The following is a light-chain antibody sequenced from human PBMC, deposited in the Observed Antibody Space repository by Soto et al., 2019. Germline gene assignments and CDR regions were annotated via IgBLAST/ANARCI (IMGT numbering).Light chain of an antibody. CDR1: QGISSY. J-gene: IGKJ3*01. CDR3: QQLNSYPPFT. Sequence: DIQSTQSPSFLSASVGDRVTITCRASQGISSYLAWYQQKPGKAPKLLIYAASTLQSGVPSRFSGSGSGTEFTLTISSLQPEDFATYYCQQLNSYPPFTFGPGTKVDIK. CDR2: AAS. V-gene: IGKV1-9*01.